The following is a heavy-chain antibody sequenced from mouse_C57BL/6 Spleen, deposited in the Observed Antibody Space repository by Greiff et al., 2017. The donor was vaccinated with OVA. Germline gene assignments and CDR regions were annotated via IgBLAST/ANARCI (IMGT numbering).Heavy chain of an antibody. Sequence: EVMLVESGGGLVKPGGSLKLSCAASGFTFSDYGMHWVRQAPEKGLEWVAYISSGSSTIYYADTVKGRFTISRDNAKNTLFLQMTSLRSEDTAMYYCARGQLGYWYFDVWGTGTTVTVSS. J-gene: IGHJ1*03. CDR1: GFTFSDYG. CDR2: ISSGSSTI. D-gene: IGHD4-1*02. V-gene: IGHV5-17*01. CDR3: ARGQLGYWYFDV.